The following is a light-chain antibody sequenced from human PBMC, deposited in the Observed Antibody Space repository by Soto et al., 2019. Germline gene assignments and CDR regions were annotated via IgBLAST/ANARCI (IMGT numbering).Light chain of an antibody. CDR2: DVS. CDR1: SRDVGAYNY. J-gene: IGLJ1*01. CDR3: SSYAGSNDFNV. Sequence: QSVLTQPPSASGSPGHSVTISCTGTSRDVGAYNYVSWYQHHPGKAPKLIIYDVSERPSGVPDRFSGSKSGNTASLTVSGLQAEDEADYYCSSYAGSNDFNVFGPGTKVTVL. V-gene: IGLV2-8*01.